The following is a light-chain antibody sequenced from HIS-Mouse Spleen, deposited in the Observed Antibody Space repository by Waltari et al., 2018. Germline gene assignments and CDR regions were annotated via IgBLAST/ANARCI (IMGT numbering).Light chain of an antibody. J-gene: IGLJ1*01. V-gene: IGLV3-10*01. Sequence: SYELTQPPSVSVSPGQTARITCSGDALPKKYAYWYQQKSGQAPVLVIYEDSKRPSGIPEGVSGSSSGTMATLTISGAQVEDEADYYCYSTDSSGNHYVFGTGTKVTVL. CDR2: EDS. CDR3: YSTDSSGNHYV. CDR1: ALPKKY.